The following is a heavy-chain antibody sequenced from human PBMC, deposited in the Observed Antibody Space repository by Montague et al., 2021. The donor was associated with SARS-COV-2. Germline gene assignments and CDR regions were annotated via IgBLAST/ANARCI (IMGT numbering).Heavy chain of an antibody. CDR2: IYHNGKT. J-gene: IGHJ4*02. CDR1: GDSITNTRYF. CDR3: AVELNYFFDY. D-gene: IGHD1-7*01. V-gene: IGHV4-39*01. Sequence: SETLSLTCNVSGDSITNTRYFWGWIRKPPGKAMEWIGSIYHNGKTYYNTSLERRALPSIDTSKNQFSLRLSSVIASDTAVYYCAVELNYFFDYWGQGFLVSVSS.